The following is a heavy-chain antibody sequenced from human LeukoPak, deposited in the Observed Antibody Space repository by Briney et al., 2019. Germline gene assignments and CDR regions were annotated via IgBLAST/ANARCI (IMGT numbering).Heavy chain of an antibody. V-gene: IGHV4-59*01. CDR2: IYYSGST. D-gene: IGHD2-2*01. J-gene: IGHJ5*02. CDR3: ARTTSRGYCSSTSCYAPYNWFDP. CDR1: GGSISSYY. Sequence: PSQTLSLTCTVSGGSISSYYWSWIRQPPGKGLEWRGYIYYSGSTNYNPSLKSRVTISVDTSKNQFSLKLSSVTAADTAVYYCARTTSRGYCSSTSCYAPYNWFDPWGQGTLVTVSS.